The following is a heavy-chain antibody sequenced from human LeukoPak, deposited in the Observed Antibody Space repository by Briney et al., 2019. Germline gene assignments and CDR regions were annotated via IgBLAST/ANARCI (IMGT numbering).Heavy chain of an antibody. CDR2: ISYDGSNK. V-gene: IGHV3-30*04. J-gene: IGHJ4*02. D-gene: IGHD2-21*01. CDR3: AKAQYSRDPMYDLQH. Sequence: GGSLRLSCAASGFTFSSYAMHWVRQAPGKGLEWVAVISYDGSNKYYADSVKGRFTIARDISKNTLYLQMNSLSAEDTAMYYCAKAQYSRDPMYDLQHWGQGTLVTVSS. CDR1: GFTFSSYA.